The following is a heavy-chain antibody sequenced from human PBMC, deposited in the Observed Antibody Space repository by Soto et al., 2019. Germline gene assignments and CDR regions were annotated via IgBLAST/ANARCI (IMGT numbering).Heavy chain of an antibody. D-gene: IGHD3-10*01. CDR1: GYTFTNYG. CDR3: F. V-gene: IGHV1-18*01. J-gene: IGHJ4*02. Sequence: ASVKVSCKASGYTFTNYGISWVRQAPGQGLEWMGWISAYNGNTKYAQKLQGRVTMTNLRPEDTALYYCASTQFMVIIARGNFWGQGTLVTVSS. CDR2: ISAYNGNT.